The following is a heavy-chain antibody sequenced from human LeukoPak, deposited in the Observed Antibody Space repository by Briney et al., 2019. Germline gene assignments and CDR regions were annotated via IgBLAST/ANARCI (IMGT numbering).Heavy chain of an antibody. V-gene: IGHV3-23*01. Sequence: PVGSLRLSCAASRFTFSSHAMSWVRQAPGKGLEWVSVISGRGDSTHYADSVKGRFTISRDNSRNTLYLQMNNVRAEDTAVYYCTKDYYDFWSGSDWGQGTLVTVSS. J-gene: IGHJ4*02. D-gene: IGHD3-3*01. CDR1: RFTFSSHA. CDR3: TKDYYDFWSGSD. CDR2: ISGRGDST.